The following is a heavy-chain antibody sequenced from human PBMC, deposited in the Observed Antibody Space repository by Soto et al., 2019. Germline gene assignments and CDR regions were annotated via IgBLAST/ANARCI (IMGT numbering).Heavy chain of an antibody. CDR2: IWYDGSNK. J-gene: IGHJ4*02. CDR1: GFTFSSYG. Sequence: QVQLVESGGGVVQPGRSLRLSCAASGFTFSSYGMHWVRQAPGKGLEWVAVIWYDGSNKYYADSVKGRFTISRDNSKNTLYLQMNSLRAEDTAVYYCARDRDCSGGSCYFYQVYWVQGTLVTVSS. D-gene: IGHD2-15*01. CDR3: ARDRDCSGGSCYFYQVY. V-gene: IGHV3-33*01.